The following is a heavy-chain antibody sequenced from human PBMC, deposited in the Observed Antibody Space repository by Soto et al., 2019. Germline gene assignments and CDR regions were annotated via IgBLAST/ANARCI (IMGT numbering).Heavy chain of an antibody. J-gene: IGHJ4*02. V-gene: IGHV3-30-3*01. CDR1: GFTFSSYA. D-gene: IGHD3-22*01. CDR3: ASYYYDSSPSFDY. CDR2: ISYDGSNK. Sequence: GGSLRLSCAASGFTFSSYAMHWVRQAPGKGLEWVAVISYDGSNKYYADSVKGRFTISRDNSKNTLYLQMNSLRAEDTALYYCASYYYDSSPSFDYWGQGTLVTVSS.